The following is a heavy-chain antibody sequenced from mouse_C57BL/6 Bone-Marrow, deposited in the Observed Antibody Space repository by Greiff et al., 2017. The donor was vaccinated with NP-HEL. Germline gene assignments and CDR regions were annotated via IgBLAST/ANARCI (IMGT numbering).Heavy chain of an antibody. Sequence: VQLQQSGPGLVQPSQSLSITCTVSGFSFTSYGVHWVRQSPGKGLEWLGVIWSGGSTDYNAAFISRLSISNANAKIQVISKMNSRQADDAARYYLARRIYYGYDGFAYWGQGTLVTVSA. CDR2: IWSGGST. CDR3: ARRIYYGYDGFAY. V-gene: IGHV2-2*01. D-gene: IGHD2-2*01. J-gene: IGHJ3*01. CDR1: GFSFTSYG.